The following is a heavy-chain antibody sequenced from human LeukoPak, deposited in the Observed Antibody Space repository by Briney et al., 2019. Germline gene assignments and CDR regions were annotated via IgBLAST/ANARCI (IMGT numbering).Heavy chain of an antibody. CDR1: GFTFSSYW. D-gene: IGHD6-13*01. Sequence: GGSLRLSCAASGFTFSSYWMHWVRQAPGKGLVWVSRINSDGSSTTYADSVKGRFTISRDNAKNTLYLQMNSLRAEDTAVYYCARYPRGYLAAAGIDYWGQGTLVTVSS. V-gene: IGHV3-74*01. CDR3: ARYPRGYLAAAGIDY. J-gene: IGHJ4*02. CDR2: INSDGSST.